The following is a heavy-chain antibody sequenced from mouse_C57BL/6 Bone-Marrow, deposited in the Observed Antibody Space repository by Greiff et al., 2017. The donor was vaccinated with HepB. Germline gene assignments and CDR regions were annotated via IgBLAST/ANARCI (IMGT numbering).Heavy chain of an antibody. CDR1: GYTFTSYW. CDR2: IDPSDSYT. Sequence: QVQLQQPGAELVRPGTSVKLSCKASGYTFTSYWMHWVKQRPGQGLEWIGVIDPSDSYTNYNQKFKGKATLTVDTSSSTAYMQLSNLTSEDSAVYYCAREDYAPYYFDYWGQGTTLTVSS. J-gene: IGHJ2*01. V-gene: IGHV1-59*01. CDR3: AREDYAPYYFDY. D-gene: IGHD2-4*01.